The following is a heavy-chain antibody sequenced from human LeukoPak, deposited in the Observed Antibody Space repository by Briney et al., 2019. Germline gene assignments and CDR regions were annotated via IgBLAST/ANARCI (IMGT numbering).Heavy chain of an antibody. Sequence: ASVKVSCKASGYTFTSYGISWVRQAPGQGLEWMGWISAYNGNTNYAQKLQGRVTMTTDTSTSTAYMGLRGLRSDDTAVYYCARDGDYYGSGSYFYFEAEPYPDYWGQGTLVTVSS. V-gene: IGHV1-18*01. CDR3: ARDGDYYGSGSYFYFEAEPYPDY. J-gene: IGHJ4*02. D-gene: IGHD3-10*01. CDR2: ISAYNGNT. CDR1: GYTFTSYG.